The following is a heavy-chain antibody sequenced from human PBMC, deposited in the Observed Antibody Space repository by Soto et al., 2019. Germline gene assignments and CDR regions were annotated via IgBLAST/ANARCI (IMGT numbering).Heavy chain of an antibody. CDR2: ISSSAVYI. CDR3: ARGRDYLGGDFDY. CDR1: GFNFITYS. V-gene: IGHV3-21*01. D-gene: IGHD3-16*01. J-gene: IGHJ4*02. Sequence: GGSLRLSYAASGFNFITYSLNLVRPAPGKGLEWVASISSSAVYIDYADSVKGRFTISRDNANNSLYLQMNSLRAEDTAVYYCARGRDYLGGDFDYWGQGTLVTVSS.